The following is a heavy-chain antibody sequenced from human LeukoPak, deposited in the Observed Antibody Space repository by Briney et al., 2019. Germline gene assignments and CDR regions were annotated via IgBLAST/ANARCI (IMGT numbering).Heavy chain of an antibody. CDR1: GYTFTGHS. CDR3: ARGIVGAPVNY. CDR2: INPNSGGT. Sequence: ASVKVACKASGYTFTGHSMYWVRQAPGQGLEWMGWINPNSGGTNYAQKFQGRVTMTRDTSISTAYMELSRLRSDDTAVYYCARGIVGAPVNYWGQGTLVTVSS. D-gene: IGHD1-26*01. J-gene: IGHJ4*02. V-gene: IGHV1-2*02.